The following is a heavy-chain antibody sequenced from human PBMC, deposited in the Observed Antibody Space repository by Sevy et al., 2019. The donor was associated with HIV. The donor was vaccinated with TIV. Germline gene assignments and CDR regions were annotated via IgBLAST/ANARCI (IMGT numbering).Heavy chain of an antibody. D-gene: IGHD3-10*01. CDR3: AREAGYYYGSGSYQFDY. CDR2: ISAYNGNT. Sequence: AAVKVSCKASGYTFTSYGISWVRQAPGQGLEWMGWISAYNGNTNYAQKLQGRVTMTTDTSTSTAYMELRSLRSDDTAMYYCAREAGYYYGSGSYQFDYWGQGTLVTVSS. CDR1: GYTFTSYG. V-gene: IGHV1-18*01. J-gene: IGHJ4*02.